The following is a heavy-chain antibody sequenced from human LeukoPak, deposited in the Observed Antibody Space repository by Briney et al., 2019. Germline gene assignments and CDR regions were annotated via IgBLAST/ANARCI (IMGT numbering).Heavy chain of an antibody. CDR1: GGSISSYY. CDR3: ARVGVGATIGGFDY. CDR2: IYYSGST. V-gene: IGHV4-59*01. J-gene: IGHJ4*02. D-gene: IGHD1-26*01. Sequence: SETLSLTCTVSGGSISSYYWSWIRQSPGKGLEWIGYIYYSGSTNYNPSLKSRVTISVDTSKNQFSLKLSSVTAADTAVYYCARVGVGATIGGFDYWGQGTLVTVSS.